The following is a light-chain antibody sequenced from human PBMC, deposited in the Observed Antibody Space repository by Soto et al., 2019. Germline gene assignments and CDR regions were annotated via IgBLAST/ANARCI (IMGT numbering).Light chain of an antibody. V-gene: IGKV1-5*01. Sequence: EIQMTQSPSTLSASVGDRVTITCRASPSISTWVAWYQQRPGKAPKVLIYDVSNLQSGVPSRFSGSGSGTDFTLTISSLQPDDFATYFCQQYNEYLYTFGQGTKLEIK. CDR1: PSISTW. CDR3: QQYNEYLYT. CDR2: DVS. J-gene: IGKJ2*01.